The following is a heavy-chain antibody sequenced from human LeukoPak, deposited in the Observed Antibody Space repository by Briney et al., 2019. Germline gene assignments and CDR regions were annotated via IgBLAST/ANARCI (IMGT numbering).Heavy chain of an antibody. V-gene: IGHV3-30*18. D-gene: IGHD3-22*01. Sequence: GGSLRLSCAASGFTFSSYGMHWVRQAPGKGLEWVAVISYDGSNKYYADSVKGRFTISRDNSKNTLYLQMNSLRAEDTAVYYCAKYRFYYYDSSGTDYWGQGTLVTVSS. CDR1: GFTFSSYG. CDR2: ISYDGSNK. J-gene: IGHJ4*02. CDR3: AKYRFYYYDSSGTDY.